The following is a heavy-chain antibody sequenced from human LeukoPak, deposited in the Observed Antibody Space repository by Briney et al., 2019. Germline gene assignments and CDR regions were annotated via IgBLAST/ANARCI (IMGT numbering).Heavy chain of an antibody. V-gene: IGHV3-23*01. Sequence: PGGSLRLSCAASGFTFSHYAMSWVRQAPGKGMEWVSGITGSGGTTWYADSVRGRFAISRDNSKNTLYLQMNSLRAEDTATYYCAKYRTAPPYGLDVWGQGTTVTVSS. D-gene: IGHD6-6*01. J-gene: IGHJ6*02. CDR3: AKYRTAPPYGLDV. CDR1: GFTFSHYA. CDR2: ITGSGGTT.